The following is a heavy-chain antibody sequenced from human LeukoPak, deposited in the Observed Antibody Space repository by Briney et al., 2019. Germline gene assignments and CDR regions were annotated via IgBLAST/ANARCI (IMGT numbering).Heavy chain of an antibody. D-gene: IGHD2-8*01. V-gene: IGHV3-7*01. J-gene: IGHJ6*02. CDR1: GFPFSSYW. CDR2: IKQDGSEK. Sequence: GSLTLSCAASGFPFSSYWMSWVRQAPGKGLEWVANIKQDGSEKSYVDSVKGRFTISRDNAKNSLYLQMNSLRAEDTAVYYCARLMVYAIRRYYYYGMDVWGQGTTVTVSS. CDR3: ARLMVYAIRRYYYYGMDV.